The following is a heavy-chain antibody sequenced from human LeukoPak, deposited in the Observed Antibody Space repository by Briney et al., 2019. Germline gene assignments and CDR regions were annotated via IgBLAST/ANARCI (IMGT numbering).Heavy chain of an antibody. J-gene: IGHJ4*02. CDR3: AAWGAARD. CDR1: GRTFSSYA. D-gene: IGHD6-6*01. V-gene: IGHV1-69*06. Sequence: ASVKVSCKASGRTFSSYAISWVPHAPGQGLEWVVNIIPIFGTANYAQTFQGRDTITADKSTSTAYMEQSTLRSQDTGVFHCAAWGAARDWGQGTLVTVSS. CDR2: IIPIFGTA.